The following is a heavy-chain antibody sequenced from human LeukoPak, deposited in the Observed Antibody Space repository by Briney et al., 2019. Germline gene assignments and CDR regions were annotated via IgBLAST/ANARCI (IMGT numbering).Heavy chain of an antibody. CDR1: GFTFSNYA. J-gene: IGHJ4*02. V-gene: IGHV3-30*18. CDR3: AKGRNYYDSSGRYPSDY. D-gene: IGHD3-22*01. CDR2: ISYDGRSE. Sequence: PGGSLRLSCAASGFTFSNYAMSWVRQAPGKGLEWVADISYDGRSECYTDSVKGRFTISRDNSKNTLYLQMNSLRAEDTAVYYCAKGRNYYDSSGRYPSDYWGQGTLVTVSS.